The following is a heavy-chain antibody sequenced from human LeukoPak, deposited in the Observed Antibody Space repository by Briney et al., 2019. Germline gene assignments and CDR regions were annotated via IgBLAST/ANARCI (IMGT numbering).Heavy chain of an antibody. CDR3: AGGTEEQLICYY. CDR2: IIPIFGTS. J-gene: IGHJ4*02. D-gene: IGHD2-2*01. CDR1: GGTFSRYA. V-gene: IGHV1-69*13. Sequence: GASVKVSCKASGGTFSRYAISWLRQAPGQGLEWMGGIIPIFGTSNYAQKFQGRVTITADESTSTAYMELSSLRSEDTAVYYCAGGTEEQLICYYRGQGTLVTVSS.